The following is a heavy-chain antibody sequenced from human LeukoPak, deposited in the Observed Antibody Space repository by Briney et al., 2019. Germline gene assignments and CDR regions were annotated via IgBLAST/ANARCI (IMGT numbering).Heavy chain of an antibody. V-gene: IGHV3-33*01. CDR3: ARVPLGEFKGFDP. CDR2: IWYDGTNK. J-gene: IGHJ5*02. D-gene: IGHD3-10*01. Sequence: GGSLRLSCAASGFTISSYGMHWVRQAPGKGLEWVAVIWYDGTNKYYVDSVKGRFTISRDNSKNTLYLQMNSLRAEDTAVYYCARVPLGEFKGFDPWGQGTLVTVSS. CDR1: GFTISSYG.